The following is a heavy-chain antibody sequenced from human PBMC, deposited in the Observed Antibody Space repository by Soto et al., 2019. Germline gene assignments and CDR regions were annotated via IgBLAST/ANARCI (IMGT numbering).Heavy chain of an antibody. CDR1: GGSISSYY. J-gene: IGHJ4*02. CDR3: ARTGTNYYFDY. Sequence: QVQLQESGPGLVKPSETLSLTCTVSGGSISSYYWSWIRQPPGKGLEWIGYIYYSGSTNYNLSLKSRVTISVDTSKNQFSLKLSSVTAADTAVYYCARTGTNYYFDYWGQGTLVTVSS. CDR2: IYYSGST. D-gene: IGHD1-1*01. V-gene: IGHV4-59*01.